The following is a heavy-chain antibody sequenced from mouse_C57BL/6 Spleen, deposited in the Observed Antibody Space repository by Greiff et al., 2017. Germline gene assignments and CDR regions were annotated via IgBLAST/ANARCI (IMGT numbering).Heavy chain of an antibody. D-gene: IGHD2-5*01. CDR2: IYPGDGDT. Sequence: QVQLQQSGPELVKPGASVKISCKASGYAFSSSWMNWVKQRPGKGLEWIGRIYPGDGDTNYNGKFKGKATLTADKSSSTAYMQLSSLTSEDSAVYFCAQAYYSNYNYAMDYWGQGTSVTVSS. V-gene: IGHV1-82*01. CDR1: GYAFSSSW. J-gene: IGHJ4*01. CDR3: AQAYYSNYNYAMDY.